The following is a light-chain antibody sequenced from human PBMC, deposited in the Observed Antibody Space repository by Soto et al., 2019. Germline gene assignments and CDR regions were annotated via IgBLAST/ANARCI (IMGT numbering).Light chain of an antibody. CDR1: QSISIY. J-gene: IGKJ5*01. V-gene: IGKV1-39*01. Sequence: DIRMTQSPSSLSASVGDSVTITCRASQSISIYLNWYQQKPGKAPKLLISGASTLQSGVPSRFSGGGSGTDFTLTISSLQPEDFATYYCQQSYRTVITFGHGTRLEIK. CDR2: GAS. CDR3: QQSYRTVIT.